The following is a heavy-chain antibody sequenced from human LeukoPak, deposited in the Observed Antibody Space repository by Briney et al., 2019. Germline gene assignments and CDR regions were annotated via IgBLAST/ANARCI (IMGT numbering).Heavy chain of an antibody. J-gene: IGHJ4*02. CDR2: TKQDGSEK. D-gene: IGHD3-22*01. Sequence: GGSLRLSCAASGFTFSYYAVHWVRQAPGKGLEWVANTKQDGSEKYYVDSVKGRFTISRDNAKNSLYLQMNSLRAEDTAVYYCARIFWGSSGYYFEYWGQGTLVTVSS. V-gene: IGHV3-7*02. CDR3: ARIFWGSSGYYFEY. CDR1: GFTFSYYA.